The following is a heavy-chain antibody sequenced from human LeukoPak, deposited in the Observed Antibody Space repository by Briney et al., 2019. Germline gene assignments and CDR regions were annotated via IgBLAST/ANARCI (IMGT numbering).Heavy chain of an antibody. CDR3: ARGSPYFYGTDLDY. CDR2: INSDGSST. V-gene: IGHV3-74*01. D-gene: IGHD3-10*01. J-gene: IGHJ4*02. Sequence: PGGSLRLSCAASGFTFSNYWMHWVRQAPGKGLVWVSRINSDGSSTNYADSVKGRFTISRDNAKNSLYLQMNSLRAEDTAVYYCARGSPYFYGTDLDYWGQGTLVTVSS. CDR1: GFTFSNYW.